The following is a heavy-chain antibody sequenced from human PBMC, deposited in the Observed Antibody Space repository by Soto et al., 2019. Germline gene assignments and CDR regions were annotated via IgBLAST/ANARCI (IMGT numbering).Heavy chain of an antibody. D-gene: IGHD3-16*01. V-gene: IGHV3-73*01. CDR2: IRNKANNYAT. Sequence: KVSCKASGYTFTGYYMHWVRQASGQGLEWVGRIRNKANNYATAYGASVRGRFSISRDDSKNTAFLQMNSLKTEDTAVYYCTASADDTFLHHWAQGSLVTVSS. CDR1: GYTFTGYY. J-gene: IGHJ5*02. CDR3: TASADDTFLHH.